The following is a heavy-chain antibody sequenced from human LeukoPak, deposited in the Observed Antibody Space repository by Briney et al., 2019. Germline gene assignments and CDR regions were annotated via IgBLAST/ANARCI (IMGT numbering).Heavy chain of an antibody. V-gene: IGHV3-23*01. D-gene: IGHD4-23*01. CDR3: AKSCLRTVVIPSSLGY. J-gene: IGHJ4*02. CDR1: GFTFSSYA. Sequence: GGSLRLSCAASGFTFSSYAMSWVRQAPGKGLEWVSAISGSGGSTYYADSVKGRFTISRDNSKNTLYLQMNSLRAEDTAVYYCAKSCLRTVVIPSSLGYWGQGTLVTVSS. CDR2: ISGSGGST.